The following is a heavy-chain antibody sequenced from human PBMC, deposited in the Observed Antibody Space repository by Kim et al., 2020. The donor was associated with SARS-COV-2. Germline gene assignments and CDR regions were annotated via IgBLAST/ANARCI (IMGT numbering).Heavy chain of an antibody. CDR2: IKSDGSST. J-gene: IGHJ4*01. D-gene: IGHD2-15*01. CDR3: ASLVCTGGSCPSPDFDY. CDR1: GFTFSSYW. Sequence: GGSLRLSCAASGFTFSSYWMHWVRQAPGKGLVWVSRIKSDGSSTSYADSVKGRFTISRDNPKNTLYLQMNSLRDEDTAVYYCASLVCTGGSCPSPDFDY. V-gene: IGHV3-74*01.